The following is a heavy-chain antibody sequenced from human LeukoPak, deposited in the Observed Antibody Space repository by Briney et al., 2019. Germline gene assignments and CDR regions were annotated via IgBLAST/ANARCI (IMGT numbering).Heavy chain of an antibody. CDR3: AKDIELQLDGMDV. Sequence: PGGSLRLSRAASGFTFSSYWMHWVRQAPGKGLEWVANINQDGTDKYYVDSVKGRFTFSRDNAQNSLYLQMNSLRAEDTALYYCAKDIELQLDGMDVWGQGTTVTVSS. V-gene: IGHV3-7*03. CDR2: INQDGTDK. D-gene: IGHD1-1*01. J-gene: IGHJ6*02. CDR1: GFTFSSYW.